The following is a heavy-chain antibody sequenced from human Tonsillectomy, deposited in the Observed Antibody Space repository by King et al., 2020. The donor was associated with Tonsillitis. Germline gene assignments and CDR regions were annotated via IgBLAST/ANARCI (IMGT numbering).Heavy chain of an antibody. D-gene: IGHD6-13*01. CDR3: ASRVDSSSWYRKWFDP. V-gene: IGHV5-51*01. CDR2: IYPGDSDT. J-gene: IGHJ5*02. Sequence: QLVQSGAEVKKPGESLKISCKGSGYSFTSYWIGWVRQMPGKGLEWMGIIYPGDSDTRYSPSFQGQVTISADKSIRTAYLQWSSLKASDTAMYYCASRVDSSSWYRKWFDPWGQGTLVTVSS. CDR1: GYSFTSYW.